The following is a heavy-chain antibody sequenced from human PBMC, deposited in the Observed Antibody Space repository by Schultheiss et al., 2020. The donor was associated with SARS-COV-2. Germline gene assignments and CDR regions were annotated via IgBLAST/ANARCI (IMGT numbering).Heavy chain of an antibody. J-gene: IGHJ6*03. Sequence: GESLKISCAASGFTFSSYAMHWVRQAPGKGLEWVSYISSSSSTIYYADSVKGRFTISRDNAKNSLYLQMNSLRAEDTAVYYCARGGPVDLSYYYYYMDVWGKGTTVTVSS. V-gene: IGHV3-48*01. CDR2: ISSSSSTI. CDR1: GFTFSSYA. CDR3: ARGGPVDLSYYYYYMDV.